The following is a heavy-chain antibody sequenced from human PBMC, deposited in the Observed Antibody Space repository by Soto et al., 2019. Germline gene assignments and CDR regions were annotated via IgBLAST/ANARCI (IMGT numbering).Heavy chain of an antibody. V-gene: IGHV4-39*01. CDR2: IYYSGST. Sequence: SETLSLTCAVSGGSISSGGYYWGWIRQPPGKGLEWIGSIYYSGSTYYNPSLKSRVTISVDTPKNQFSLKLSSVTAADTAVYYCAKGIAGYSGHDAFEIWGQGTMVTVSS. D-gene: IGHD2-15*01. J-gene: IGHJ3*02. CDR1: GGSISSGGYY. CDR3: AKGIAGYSGHDAFEI.